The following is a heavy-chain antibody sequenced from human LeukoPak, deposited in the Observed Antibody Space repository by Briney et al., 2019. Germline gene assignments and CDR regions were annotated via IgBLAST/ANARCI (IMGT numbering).Heavy chain of an antibody. D-gene: IGHD2-21*01. CDR2: IYYSGST. CDR1: GGSISSYY. CDR3: ARIPTSGGFDP. Sequence: NPSETLSLTCTVSGGSISSYYWSWIRQPPGKGLEWIGYIYYSGSTNYNPSLKSRVTISVDTSKNQFSLKLSSVTAADTAVYYCARIPTSGGFDPWGQGTLVTVSS. J-gene: IGHJ5*02. V-gene: IGHV4-59*12.